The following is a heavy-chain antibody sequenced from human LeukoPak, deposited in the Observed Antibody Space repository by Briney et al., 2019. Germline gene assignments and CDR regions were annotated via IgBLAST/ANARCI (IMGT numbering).Heavy chain of an antibody. J-gene: IGHJ4*02. CDR1: GFTLSNFA. CDR2: IGTAGDT. CDR3: ARQMTPHGNFDY. Sequence: PGGSLRLSCAASGFTLSNFAMHWVRQATGKGLEWVSAIGTAGDTFYPGSVKGRFTISRENAKSSLYLQMNNLRAEDTAVYYCARQMTPHGNFDYWGQGTLVTVSS. D-gene: IGHD1-26*01. V-gene: IGHV3-13*01.